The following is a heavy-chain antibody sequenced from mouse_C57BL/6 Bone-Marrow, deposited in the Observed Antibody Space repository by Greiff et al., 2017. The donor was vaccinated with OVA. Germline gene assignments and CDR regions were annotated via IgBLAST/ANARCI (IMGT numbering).Heavy chain of an antibody. V-gene: IGHV5-9-1*02. Sequence: EVQVVESGEGLVKPGGSLKLSCAASGFTFSSYAMSWVRQTPEQRLEWVAYISSGGDYIYYADTVKGRFTISRDNARNTLYLQLSSLKSEDTAMYYCTRDSYYAMDYWGQGTSVTVSS. CDR3: TRDSYYAMDY. CDR1: GFTFSSYA. J-gene: IGHJ4*01. CDR2: ISSGGDYI.